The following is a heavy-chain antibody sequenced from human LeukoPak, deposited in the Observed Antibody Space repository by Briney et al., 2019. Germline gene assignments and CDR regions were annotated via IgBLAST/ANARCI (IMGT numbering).Heavy chain of an antibody. Sequence: GGSLRLSCAASGFTFSSYWMSWVRQAPGKGLEWVANIKQDGSEKYYVDSVKGRFTISRDNAKNSLYLQMNSLRAEDTAVYYCARELIRLGELSYDYWGQGTLVTASS. CDR2: IKQDGSEK. CDR3: ARELIRLGELSYDY. CDR1: GFTFSSYW. D-gene: IGHD3-16*02. J-gene: IGHJ4*02. V-gene: IGHV3-7*03.